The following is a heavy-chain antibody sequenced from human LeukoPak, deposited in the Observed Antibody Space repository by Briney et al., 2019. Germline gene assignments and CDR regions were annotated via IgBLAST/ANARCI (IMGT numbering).Heavy chain of an antibody. D-gene: IGHD3-10*01. CDR3: ARGRTTMVRGVMAY. V-gene: IGHV1-8*01. Sequence: ASVKVSCKACGCTFTSYDSNWVRQATGQGLEWMGWMNPNSGNTGYAQMFQGRVTMTRNTSISTAYMELSNLRSEDTAVYYCARGRTTMVRGVMAYWGQGTLVTVSS. J-gene: IGHJ4*02. CDR1: GCTFTSYD. CDR2: MNPNSGNT.